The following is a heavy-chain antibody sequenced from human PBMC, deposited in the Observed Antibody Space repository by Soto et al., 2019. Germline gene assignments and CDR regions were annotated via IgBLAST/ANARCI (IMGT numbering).Heavy chain of an antibody. CDR1: GYTFTSYG. CDR3: ARWGDYCSSTSCYTFDY. Sequence: AASVKVSCKASGYTFTSYGISWVRQAPGQGLEWMGWISAYNGNTNYAQKLQGRVTMTTDTSTSTAYMELRSLRSDDTAVYYCARWGDYCSSTSCYTFDYWGQGTLVTVSS. D-gene: IGHD2-2*02. V-gene: IGHV1-18*01. CDR2: ISAYNGNT. J-gene: IGHJ4*02.